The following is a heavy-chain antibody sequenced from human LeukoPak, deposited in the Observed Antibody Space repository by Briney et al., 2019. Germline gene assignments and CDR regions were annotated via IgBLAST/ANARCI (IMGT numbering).Heavy chain of an antibody. CDR3: ARDEPDYGGKRARGHYFDY. D-gene: IGHD4-23*01. Sequence: KPSETLSLTCTVSGGSISSYYWSWIRQPPGKGLEWIGYIYYSGSTNYNPSLKSRVTISVDPSKNQFSLKLSSVTAADTAVYYCARDEPDYGGKRARGHYFDYWGQGTLVTVSS. J-gene: IGHJ4*02. CDR2: IYYSGST. V-gene: IGHV4-59*01. CDR1: GGSISSYY.